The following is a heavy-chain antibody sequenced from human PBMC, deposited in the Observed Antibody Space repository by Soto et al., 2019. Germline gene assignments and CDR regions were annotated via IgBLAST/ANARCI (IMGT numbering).Heavy chain of an antibody. V-gene: IGHV4-4*02. J-gene: IGHJ3*02. D-gene: IGHD2-21*02. CDR2: IYHSGSA. Sequence: QVQLQESGPGLVKPSGTLSLTCAVSGGSVSSSNWWSWVRQSPGQGLERVGEIYHSGSAHYNPSLKSRATISLDKSQNQFSLRLISVTAADTAVYYCARVPGVVVSADDAFDIWGPGTRVIVSS. CDR1: GGSVSSSNW. CDR3: ARVPGVVVSADDAFDI.